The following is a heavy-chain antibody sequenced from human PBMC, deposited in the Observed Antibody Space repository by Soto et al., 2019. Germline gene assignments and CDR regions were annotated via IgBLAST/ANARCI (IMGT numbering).Heavy chain of an antibody. V-gene: IGHV4-39*01. Sequence: RVRQAPGXRLEWIGSIXYSGKXYFNPSLKSRVXISEDTSXXHFSLKLSSVTAEDTAVYYCARHLLGGGHWFDPWGKGTLVTVYS. CDR2: IXYSGKX. CDR3: ARHLLGGGHWFDP. J-gene: IGHJ5*02. D-gene: IGHD3-16*01.